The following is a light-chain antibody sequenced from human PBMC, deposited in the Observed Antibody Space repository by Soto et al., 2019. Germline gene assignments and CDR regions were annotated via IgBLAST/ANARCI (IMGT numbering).Light chain of an antibody. CDR3: QQYYSSPLT. Sequence: DIVMTQSPDSLAVSLGETATLNCKSSQSILYNFNNKNFLTWYQQKPGQPPKLLIYWASTRESGVPDRFSGSGSGTDFTLTISRLQAEDVAVYYCQQYYSSPLTFGGGTKVEIK. J-gene: IGKJ4*01. V-gene: IGKV4-1*01. CDR1: QSILYNFNNKNF. CDR2: WAS.